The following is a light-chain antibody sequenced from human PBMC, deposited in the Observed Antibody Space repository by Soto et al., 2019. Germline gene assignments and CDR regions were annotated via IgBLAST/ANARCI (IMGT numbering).Light chain of an antibody. CDR1: SSDVGAYKY. CDR2: EVT. J-gene: IGLJ7*01. Sequence: QSALTQPASVSGSPGQSITISCTGTSSDVGAYKYVSWYQQHPGQAPKLIIYEVTNRPSGVSNRFSGSKSGNTASLTISGLQAEDEGQYYCSSYTGSSTVLFGGGTQLTVL. CDR3: SSYTGSSTVL. V-gene: IGLV2-14*01.